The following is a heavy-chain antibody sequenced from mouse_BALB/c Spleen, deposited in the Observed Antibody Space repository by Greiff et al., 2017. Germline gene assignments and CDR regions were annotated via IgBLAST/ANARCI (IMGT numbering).Heavy chain of an antibody. V-gene: IGHV1-18*01. CDR3: ARGTMIFAY. CDR2: INPNNGGT. D-gene: IGHD2-4*01. Sequence: EVQLHQSGPELVKPGASVKIPCKASGYTFTDYNMDWVKQSHGKSLEWIGDINPNNGGTIYNQKFKGKATLTVDKSSSTAYMELRSLTSEDTAVYYCARGTMIFAYWGQGTLVTVSA. CDR1: GYTFTDYN. J-gene: IGHJ3*01.